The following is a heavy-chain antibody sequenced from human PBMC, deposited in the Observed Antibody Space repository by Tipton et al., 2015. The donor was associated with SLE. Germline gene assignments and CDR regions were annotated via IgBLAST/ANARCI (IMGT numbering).Heavy chain of an antibody. D-gene: IGHD1-26*01. CDR3: ARHLGRTYYFDS. Sequence: TLSLTCSVSGGSIGNSYCSWIRQPPGKGLEWIGYIYYGGNTDYNPSLKSRVVISVDTSKNQFSLKLNSVTAADTAMYFCARHLGRTYYFDSWGQGTLLTVSS. CDR2: IYYGGNT. J-gene: IGHJ4*02. V-gene: IGHV4-59*01. CDR1: GGSIGNSY.